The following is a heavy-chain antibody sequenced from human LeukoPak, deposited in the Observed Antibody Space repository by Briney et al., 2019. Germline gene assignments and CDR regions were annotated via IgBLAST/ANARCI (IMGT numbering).Heavy chain of an antibody. CDR2: INHSGST. CDR1: GGSFSGYY. CDR3: ASTVVARVFGY. V-gene: IGHV4-34*01. J-gene: IGHJ4*02. Sequence: SETLSLTCAVYGGSFSGYYWSWIRQPPGKGLEWIGEINHSGSTNYNPSLKSRVTISVDTSKNQFSLKLSSVTAADTAVYYCASTVVARVFGYWGQGTLVTVSS. D-gene: IGHD2-21*01.